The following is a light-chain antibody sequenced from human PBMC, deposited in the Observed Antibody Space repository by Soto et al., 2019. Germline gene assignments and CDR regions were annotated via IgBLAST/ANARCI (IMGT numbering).Light chain of an antibody. CDR1: QSSSW. CDR2: KAS. J-gene: IGKJ5*01. CDR3: QQYESYSVT. Sequence: DIQMTQSPSTLSASVGDRVTITCRASQSSSWLAWYQQKPGKAPNLQIYKASSLESGVPSRFSGSGSGTEFTLTISSLQPDDFATYYCQQYESYSVTFGQGTRLEIK. V-gene: IGKV1-5*03.